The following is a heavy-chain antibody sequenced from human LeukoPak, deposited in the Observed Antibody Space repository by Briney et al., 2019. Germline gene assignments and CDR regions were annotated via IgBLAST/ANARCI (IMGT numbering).Heavy chain of an antibody. J-gene: IGHJ4*02. Sequence: GASVKVSCKASGGTFSSYAISWVRQAPGQGLEWMGRIIPILGIANYAQKFQGRVTITADKSTSTAYMELSSLRSEDTAVYYCARREVGITSPLNDYWGQGTLVTVCS. CDR2: IIPILGIA. D-gene: IGHD3-10*01. V-gene: IGHV1-69*04. CDR1: GGTFSSYA. CDR3: ARREVGITSPLNDY.